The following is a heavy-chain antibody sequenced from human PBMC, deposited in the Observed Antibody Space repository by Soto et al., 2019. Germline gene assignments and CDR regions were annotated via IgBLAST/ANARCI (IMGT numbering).Heavy chain of an antibody. CDR3: ATRRGDYNWNYGSPINAFDI. V-gene: IGHV3-23*01. Sequence: PGGSLRLSCAASGFTFSSYAMSWVRQAPGKGLEWVSAISGSGGSTYYADSVKGRFTISRDNSKNTLYLQMNSLRAEDTAVYYCATRRGDYNWNYGSPINAFDIWGQGTMVTVSS. CDR2: ISGSGGST. CDR1: GFTFSSYA. J-gene: IGHJ3*02. D-gene: IGHD1-7*01.